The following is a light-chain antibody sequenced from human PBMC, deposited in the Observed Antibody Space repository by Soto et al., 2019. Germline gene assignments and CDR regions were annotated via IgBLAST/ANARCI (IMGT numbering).Light chain of an antibody. Sequence: EIVSTQSPGTLSLSQGERANLSCRASQRVSSGYLAWYQQKPGQTPSLLIYGASGRATGIPDRFSVSGSGTDFTLPISSLQPEDFAVDDCQQRTKWRTFGRSTKVDIK. V-gene: IGKV3D-20*02. J-gene: IGKJ4*02. CDR1: QRVSSGY. CDR3: QQRTKWRT. CDR2: GAS.